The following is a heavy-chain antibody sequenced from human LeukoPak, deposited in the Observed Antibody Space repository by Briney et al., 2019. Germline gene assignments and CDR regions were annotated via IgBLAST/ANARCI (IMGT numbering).Heavy chain of an antibody. D-gene: IGHD6-19*01. CDR2: ISYDGSNK. Sequence: PGGSLRLSCAASGFTFSSYAMHWVRQAPGKGLEGVAVISYDGSNKYYADSVKGRFTISRDNSKNTLYLQMNSLRAEDTAVYYCARDLDSSGWCFDYWGQGTLVTVSS. CDR3: ARDLDSSGWCFDY. CDR1: GFTFSSYA. V-gene: IGHV3-30*04. J-gene: IGHJ4*02.